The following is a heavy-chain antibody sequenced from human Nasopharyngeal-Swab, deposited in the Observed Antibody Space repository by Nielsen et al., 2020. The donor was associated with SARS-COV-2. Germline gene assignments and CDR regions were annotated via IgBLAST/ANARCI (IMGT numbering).Heavy chain of an antibody. J-gene: IGHJ5*02. V-gene: IGHV4-34*01. Sequence: SETLSLTCAVYGGSFSGYYWSWIRQPPGKGLEWIGEINHSGSTNYNPSLKSRVTISVDKSKNQFSLKLSSVTAADTAVYYCARDGPIGWFDPWGQGTWSPSPQ. CDR2: INHSGST. CDR1: GGSFSGYY. CDR3: ARDGPIGWFDP. D-gene: IGHD5-24*01.